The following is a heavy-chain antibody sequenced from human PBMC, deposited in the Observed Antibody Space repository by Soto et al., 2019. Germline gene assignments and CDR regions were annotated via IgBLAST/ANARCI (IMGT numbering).Heavy chain of an antibody. V-gene: IGHV4-59*01. CDR1: GGSLSGYY. Sequence: QVQLHESGPRLVKPSETLSLTCTVSGGSLSGYYWSWIRQPPGKSLEWIGNLHYTGTSNHNPSLRXRVTMSLDTSPNQFSLKLSSVTAADTAFYYCTRGGGWLTDYWGQGTLVTVSS. J-gene: IGHJ4*02. D-gene: IGHD2-15*01. CDR3: TRGGGWLTDY. CDR2: LHYTGTS.